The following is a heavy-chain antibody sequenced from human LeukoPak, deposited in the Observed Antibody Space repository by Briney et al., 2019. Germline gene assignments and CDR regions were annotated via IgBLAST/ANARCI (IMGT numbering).Heavy chain of an antibody. V-gene: IGHV1-18*01. D-gene: IGHD3-22*01. CDR1: TSR. CDR2: IGTYGGDT. J-gene: IGHJ5*01. CDR3: ARDLWNFYDDSGYNRDFDS. Sequence: GASVKASCKATSRISWVRQAPGQGLEWMGWIGTYGGDTYYAQKFQGRITVTTDTSTSTVYMELRLLRSDDTAVYYCARDLWNFYDDSGYNRDFDSWGQGTLVTVSS.